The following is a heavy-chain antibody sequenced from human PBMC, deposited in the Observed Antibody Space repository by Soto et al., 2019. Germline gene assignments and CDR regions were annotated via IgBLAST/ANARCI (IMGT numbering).Heavy chain of an antibody. CDR3: ATGGHHDCYNFFNGMDV. V-gene: IGHV1-69*01. J-gene: IGHJ6*02. D-gene: IGHD2-21*01. Sequence: QVQAVQSGAEVKKPGSSVKVSCKVSGGSFTNNAISWVRQAPGQGLAGLGGVIPLFDAAYYAQIFRGRLRFSADGATTTAYMVLSGLTSVDTAVYFCATGGHHDCYNFFNGMDVLCEGTTGSVS. CDR2: VIPLFDAA. CDR1: GGSFTNNA.